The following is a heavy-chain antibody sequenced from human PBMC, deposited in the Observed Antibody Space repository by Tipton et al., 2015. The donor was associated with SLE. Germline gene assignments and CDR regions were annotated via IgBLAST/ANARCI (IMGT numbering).Heavy chain of an antibody. D-gene: IGHD5-24*01. Sequence: TLSLTCIVSGDSISSTSYYWGWIRQPPGKGLEWVGTVYYTGNTFYNPSLKSRVTISVDTSKNHFSLRLTSVTAADTALYYCARGGEMSTVPFDYWGQGTLVTVSS. V-gene: IGHV4-39*02. J-gene: IGHJ4*02. CDR2: VYYTGNT. CDR1: GDSISSTSYY. CDR3: ARGGEMSTVPFDY.